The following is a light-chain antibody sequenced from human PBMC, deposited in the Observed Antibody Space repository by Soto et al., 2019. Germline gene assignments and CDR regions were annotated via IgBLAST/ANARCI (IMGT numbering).Light chain of an antibody. CDR2: GAS. V-gene: IGKV3-20*01. CDR3: QQYATTPFT. J-gene: IGKJ3*01. Sequence: EIVLTQSPGTLSLSLGERATVSCRASQSVGSNYLAWYQRKPGQAPRLLIYGASSRATGIPDRFSRSGSGTDFTLTISRPEPEDFSVHYCQQYATTPFTFGPGTNVYI. CDR1: QSVGSNY.